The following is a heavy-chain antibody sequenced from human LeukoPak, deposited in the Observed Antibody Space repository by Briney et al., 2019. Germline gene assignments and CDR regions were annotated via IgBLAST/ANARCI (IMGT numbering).Heavy chain of an antibody. J-gene: IGHJ4*02. D-gene: IGHD3-9*01. CDR2: IDWDDDK. V-gene: IGHV2-70*11. CDR3: ARITRYYDILTGYYHNKFFDY. CDR1: GGSISIYY. Sequence: TLSLTCTVSGGSISIYYWSWIRQPPGKGLEWLARIDWDDDKYYSTSLKTRLTISKDTSKNQVVLTMTNMDPVDTATYYCARITRYYDILTGYYHNKFFDYWGQGTLVTVSS.